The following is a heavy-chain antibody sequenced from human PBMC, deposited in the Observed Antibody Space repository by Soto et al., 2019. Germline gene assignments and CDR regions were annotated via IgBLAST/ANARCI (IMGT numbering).Heavy chain of an antibody. Sequence: GESLKISCKGSGYSFTSYWIGWVRQMPGKGLEWMGIIYPGDSDTRYSPSFQGQVTISADKSISTAYLQWSSLKVSDTAMYFCSRPVFRGTYYYYAMDFWGQGTTVTVSS. J-gene: IGHJ6*02. D-gene: IGHD3-10*01. V-gene: IGHV5-51*01. CDR3: SRPVFRGTYYYYAMDF. CDR1: GYSFTSYW. CDR2: IYPGDSDT.